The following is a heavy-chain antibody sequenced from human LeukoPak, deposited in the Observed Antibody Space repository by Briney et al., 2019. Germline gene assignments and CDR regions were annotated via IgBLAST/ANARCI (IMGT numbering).Heavy chain of an antibody. CDR1: GYTFTSYG. D-gene: IGHD2-15*01. CDR3: ARIYCSGGSCYPYVAFDI. V-gene: IGHV1-18*04. CDR2: ISAYNGNT. J-gene: IGHJ3*02. Sequence: GASAKVSCKASGYTFTSYGISWVRQAPGQGLEWMGWISAYNGNTNYAQKLQGRVTMTTDTSTSTAYMELRSLRSDDTAVYYCARIYCSGGSCYPYVAFDIWGQGTMVTVSS.